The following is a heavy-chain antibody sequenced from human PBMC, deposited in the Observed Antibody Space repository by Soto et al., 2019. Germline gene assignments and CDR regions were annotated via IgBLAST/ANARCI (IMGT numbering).Heavy chain of an antibody. V-gene: IGHV3-74*01. CDR2: INSDGRSR. CDR3: GRDSGTYYGDVHLDF. D-gene: IGHD1-26*01. CDR1: GFSFSTYW. J-gene: IGHJ4*02. Sequence: EVKLVESGGGLVQPGGSLRLSCAASGFSFSTYWMYWVRQAPGKGLVWVSRINSDGRSRTYADSVKGRFTISRDNAKNTLYLQMNSLRAEDTAVYYCGRDSGTYYGDVHLDFWGQGTLVTVSS.